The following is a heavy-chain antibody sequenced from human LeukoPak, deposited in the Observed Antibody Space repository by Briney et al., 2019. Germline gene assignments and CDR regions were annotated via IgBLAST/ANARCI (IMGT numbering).Heavy chain of an antibody. CDR1: GFTFSSYG. J-gene: IGHJ4*02. D-gene: IGHD3-22*01. Sequence: GGSLRLSCAASGFTFSSYGMHWVRQAPGKGLEWVAVISYDGSNKYYADSVKGRFTISRDNSKNTLYLQMNSLRAEDTAVYYCAKESDRFITSTPGYWGQGTLVTVSS. V-gene: IGHV3-30*18. CDR2: ISYDGSNK. CDR3: AKESDRFITSTPGY.